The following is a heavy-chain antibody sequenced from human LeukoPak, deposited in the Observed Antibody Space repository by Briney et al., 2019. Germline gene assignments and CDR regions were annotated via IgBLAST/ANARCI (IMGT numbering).Heavy chain of an antibody. V-gene: IGHV3-48*03. CDR3: ARTDLWFGESDKGSFDY. D-gene: IGHD3-10*01. CDR1: GFTFSSYE. CDR2: ISSTSGSTI. J-gene: IGHJ4*02. Sequence: GGSLRLSCAASGFTFSSYEMNWVRQAPGKGLEWVSYISSTSGSTIYYADSVKGRFTISRDNAKNSLYLQMNSLRAEDTAVYYCARTDLWFGESDKGSFDYWGQGTLVTVSS.